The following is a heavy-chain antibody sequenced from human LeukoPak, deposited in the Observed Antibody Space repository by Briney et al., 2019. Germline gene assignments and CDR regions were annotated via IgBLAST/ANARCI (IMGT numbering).Heavy chain of an antibody. J-gene: IGHJ6*02. D-gene: IGHD3-9*01. CDR2: IYFRGNT. CDR3: ARVDWWFDIMTGWPAITNNGMDV. Sequence: SETLSLTCTVSGGSVRSGNYFWSWIRQSPGKGLEWIGYIYFRGNTKYSPALESRVTISEDPSKNQFSLRLTSLTVADTAVYYCARVDWWFDIMTGWPAITNNGMDVWGQGTTVIVSS. CDR1: GGSVRSGNYF. V-gene: IGHV4-61*01.